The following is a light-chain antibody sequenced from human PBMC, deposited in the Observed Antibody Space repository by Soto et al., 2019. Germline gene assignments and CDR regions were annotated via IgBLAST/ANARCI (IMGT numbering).Light chain of an antibody. CDR2: GAT. CDR1: QSVNSAY. J-gene: IGKJ1*01. Sequence: EIELTQSPGTLSLSPGETATLSCRASQSVNSAYLAWYQVRLGQAPRLLVFGATTRASGIPDRFSGSGSGTDFTLSISRLESEDFAVYSCQQYDTSPWTFGQGTKVEI. V-gene: IGKV3-20*01. CDR3: QQYDTSPWT.